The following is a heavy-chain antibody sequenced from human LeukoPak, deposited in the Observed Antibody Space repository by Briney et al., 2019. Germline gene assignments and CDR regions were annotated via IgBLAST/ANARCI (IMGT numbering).Heavy chain of an antibody. Sequence: SETLSLTCTVSGGSISSYYWSWIRQPPGKGLEWIGYIYYSGSTNYNPSLKSRVTISVDTSKNQFSLKLSSVTAADTAVYYCARRESGYPFDSWGQGTLVTVSS. CDR2: IYYSGST. V-gene: IGHV4-59*08. CDR3: ARRESGYPFDS. D-gene: IGHD5-12*01. J-gene: IGHJ4*02. CDR1: GGSISSYY.